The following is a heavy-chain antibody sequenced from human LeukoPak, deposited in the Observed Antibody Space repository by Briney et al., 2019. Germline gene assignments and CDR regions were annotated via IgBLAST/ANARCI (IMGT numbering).Heavy chain of an antibody. J-gene: IGHJ4*02. V-gene: IGHV3-74*01. CDR3: AKIRPLDSSSWSHGDY. CDR2: ITNDGSST. Sequence: GGSLRLSCAASGLTFSSHWMHWVRQAPGKGLVWVSRITNDGSSTTYADSVKGRFTISRDNSKNTLHLQMNSLRAEDTAVYYCAKIRPLDSSSWSHGDYWGQGTLVTVSS. CDR1: GLTFSSHW. D-gene: IGHD6-13*01.